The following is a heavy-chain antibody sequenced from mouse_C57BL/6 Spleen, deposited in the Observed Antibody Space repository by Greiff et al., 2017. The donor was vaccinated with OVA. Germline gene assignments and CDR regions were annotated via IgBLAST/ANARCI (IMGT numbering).Heavy chain of an antibody. CDR3: AFIYYGNYYFAY. CDR1: GYSFTGYY. CDR2: INPSTGGT. Sequence: VQLQQSGPELVKPGASVKISCKASGYSFTGYYMNWVKQSPEKSLEWIGEINPSTGGTTYNQKFKAKATLTVDKSSSTAYMQLKSLTSEDSAVYYCAFIYYGNYYFAYWGQGTLVTVSA. D-gene: IGHD2-1*01. J-gene: IGHJ3*01. V-gene: IGHV1-42*01.